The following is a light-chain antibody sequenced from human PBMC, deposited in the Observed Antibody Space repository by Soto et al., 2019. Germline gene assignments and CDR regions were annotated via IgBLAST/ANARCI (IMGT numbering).Light chain of an antibody. CDR2: ATS. V-gene: IGKV3-20*01. J-gene: IGKJ1*01. CDR3: QQYGSSGT. CDR1: QSVSSN. Sequence: EIVLTQSPGTLSLSLGERATLSCRASQSVSSNLAWYQLKPGQAPRLLIYATSNRATGIPGRFSGSGSGTDFTLTISRLEPEDFAVYYCQQYGSSGTFGQGTKVDIK.